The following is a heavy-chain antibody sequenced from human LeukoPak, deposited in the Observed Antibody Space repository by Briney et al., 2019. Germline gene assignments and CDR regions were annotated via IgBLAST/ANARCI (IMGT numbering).Heavy chain of an antibody. Sequence: PGGSLRLSCAASGFTFINNYMNWVRQAPGKGLEWVSVIYSGRTKNYSDSVKGRCTISTDNSNKTTYYQMNSMRVDDTAGFYYSTSPSWGVWGKGSTVTVSS. CDR3: STSPSWGV. CDR2: IYSGRTK. V-gene: IGHV3-53*01. J-gene: IGHJ6*04. CDR1: GFTFINNY. D-gene: IGHD3-16*01.